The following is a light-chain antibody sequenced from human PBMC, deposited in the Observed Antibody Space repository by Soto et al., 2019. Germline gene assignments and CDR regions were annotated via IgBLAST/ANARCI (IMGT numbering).Light chain of an antibody. V-gene: IGLV1-44*01. Sequence: QSVLTQPPSASGTPGQRVTISCSGSSSNIGSNTVNWYQQLPGTAPKLLIYSNNQRPSGVPDRFSGSKSGTSASLAISGLQSEDEADYYGAAWDDSLNGHVFGGGTKLTVL. J-gene: IGLJ2*01. CDR2: SNN. CDR3: AAWDDSLNGHV. CDR1: SSNIGSNT.